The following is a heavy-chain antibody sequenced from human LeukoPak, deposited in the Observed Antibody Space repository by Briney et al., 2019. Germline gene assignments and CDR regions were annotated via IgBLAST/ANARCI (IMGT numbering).Heavy chain of an antibody. CDR1: GGSISSGGYY. J-gene: IGHJ4*02. V-gene: IGHV4-31*03. CDR3: ARRRFGYYDSSGYYNY. Sequence: SETLSLTCTVSGGSISSGGYYWSWIRQHPGKGLEWIGYIYYSGSTYYNPSLKSRVTISVDTSKNQFSLKLSSVTAADTAVYYCARRRFGYYDSSGYYNYWGQGALVTVSS. D-gene: IGHD3-22*01. CDR2: IYYSGST.